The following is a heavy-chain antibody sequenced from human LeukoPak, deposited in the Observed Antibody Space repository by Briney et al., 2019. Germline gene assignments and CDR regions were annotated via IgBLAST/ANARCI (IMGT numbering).Heavy chain of an antibody. V-gene: IGHV4-34*01. CDR1: GGSFSGYY. J-gene: IGHJ3*02. Sequence: PSETLSLTCAVYGGSFSGYYWSWIRQPPGKGLEWIGEINHSGSPNYNPSLKSRVTISIDTSKNQFSLKLSPVTAADTAVYYCARDLSDYYGPGSYRPIDAFDIWGQGTMVTVSS. CDR3: ARDLSDYYGPGSYRPIDAFDI. D-gene: IGHD3-10*01. CDR2: INHSGSP.